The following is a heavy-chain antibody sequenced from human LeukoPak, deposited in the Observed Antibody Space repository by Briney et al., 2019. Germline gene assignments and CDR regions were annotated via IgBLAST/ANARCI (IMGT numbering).Heavy chain of an antibody. J-gene: IGHJ5*02. D-gene: IGHD5-12*01. V-gene: IGHV3-74*01. CDR3: ARDLGGYRSGNGA. Sequence: GGSLRLSCAASGFTFSSYWMHWVRQAPGRGLVWVSRIHSDGITTNYADSVKGRFTISRDNAKNTLYLQMNSLRAEDTAVYYCARDLGGYRSGNGAWGQGTLVTVSS. CDR2: IHSDGITT. CDR1: GFTFSSYW.